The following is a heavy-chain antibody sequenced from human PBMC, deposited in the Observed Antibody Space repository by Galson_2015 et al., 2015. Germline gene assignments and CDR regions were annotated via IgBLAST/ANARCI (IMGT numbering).Heavy chain of an antibody. V-gene: IGHV4-38-2*01. CDR3: ARVRYCTGGVCSTYYFDY. CDR2: IYHSGST. J-gene: IGHJ4*02. D-gene: IGHD2-8*02. CDR1: GYSISSGYY. Sequence: TLSLTCAVSGYSISSGYYWGWIRQPPGKGLEWIGNIYHSGSTYYNAPLKSRVTISVDTSKNQFSLKLSSVTAADTAVYYCARVRYCTGGVCSTYYFDYWGQGTLVTVSS.